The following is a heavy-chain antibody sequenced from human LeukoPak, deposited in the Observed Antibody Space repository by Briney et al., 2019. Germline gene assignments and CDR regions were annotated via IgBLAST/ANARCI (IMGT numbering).Heavy chain of an antibody. D-gene: IGHD2-15*01. CDR1: GLTFSSYA. CDR2: ISTSGADT. J-gene: IGHJ4*02. Sequence: GGSLRLSCAASGLTFSSYAMSWVRQAPGKGLEWVSTISTSGADTYYADSVKGRFTISRDNSKNTLYLQMISLKAEDTAVYYCAKVPPGYCSGGSCYLGYWGQGTLVTVSS. CDR3: AKVPPGYCSGGSCYLGY. V-gene: IGHV3-23*01.